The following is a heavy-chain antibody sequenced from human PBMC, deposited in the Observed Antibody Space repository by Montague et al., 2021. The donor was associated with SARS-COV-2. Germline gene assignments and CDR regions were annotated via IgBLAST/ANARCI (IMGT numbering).Heavy chain of an antibody. CDR2: IVYSGNT. CDR3: ARLPYYYDGPHAFDI. V-gene: IGHV4-39*01. J-gene: IGHJ3*02. Sequence: SETLSLTCTVSGGSISSSNYYWGWIRQPPGKGLDWIGNIVYSGNTYYNTCLKSRVTIDVDTSKNQFSLRLNSVTAADTAVYYCARLPYYYDGPHAFDIWGQGTMVTVSS. D-gene: IGHD3-22*01. CDR1: GGSISSSNYY.